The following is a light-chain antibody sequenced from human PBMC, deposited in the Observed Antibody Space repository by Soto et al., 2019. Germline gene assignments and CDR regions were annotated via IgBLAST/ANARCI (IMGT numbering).Light chain of an antibody. V-gene: IGKV3-11*01. CDR3: QQRSNWPPVA. CDR1: QSVKNY. CDR2: DAS. J-gene: IGKJ4*02. Sequence: EIVLTQSPATLSLSPGERATLSCRASQSVKNYLAWYQQKPGQAPKLLIYDASNRATGMPARFSGSGSGTDFTLSISSREPGDSAVYYCQQRSNWPPVAFGGGTKVEIK.